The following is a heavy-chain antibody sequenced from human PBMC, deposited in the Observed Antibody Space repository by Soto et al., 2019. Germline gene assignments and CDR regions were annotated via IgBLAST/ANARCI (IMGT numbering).Heavy chain of an antibody. D-gene: IGHD6-13*01. V-gene: IGHV3-48*02. CDR3: AAIGAAGGAYRY. CDR2: ISSSSSTI. CDR1: GLTFSSYS. Sequence: EVQLVESGGGLVQPGGSLRLSCAASGLTFSSYSMNWVRQAPGKGLEWVSYISSSSSTIYYADSVKGRFTISRDHAEDSLYLQMNSLRDEDTAVYYCAAIGAAGGAYRYWGQGTLVTVSS. J-gene: IGHJ4*02.